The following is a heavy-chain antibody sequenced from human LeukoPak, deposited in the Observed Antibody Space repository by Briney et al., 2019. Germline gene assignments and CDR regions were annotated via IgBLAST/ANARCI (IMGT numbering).Heavy chain of an antibody. D-gene: IGHD3-16*01. CDR1: GYTFTSYG. V-gene: IGHV1-8*01. CDR2: MNPNSGNT. J-gene: IGHJ6*02. Sequence: ASVKVSCKASGYTFTSYGINWVRQAPGQGLEWMGWMNPNSGNTVYAQKFQGRVTMTRNTSISTAYMELSSLRSEDTAVYYCARRLLEGGYLFSFGGWDYYYGMDVWGQGTTVTVSS. CDR3: ARRLLEGGYLFSFGGWDYYYGMDV.